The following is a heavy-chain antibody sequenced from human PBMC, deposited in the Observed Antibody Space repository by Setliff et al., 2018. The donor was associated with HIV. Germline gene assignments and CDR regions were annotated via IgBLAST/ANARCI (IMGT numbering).Heavy chain of an antibody. CDR1: GFNLNDYA. D-gene: IGHD6-19*01. J-gene: IGHJ2*01. CDR3: AKKVAGVNWYFDL. Sequence: PGESLKISCAASGFNLNDYAMHWVRQAPGEGLEWVSGISWNSGSIGYADSVKGRFSISRDNAKDSVYLQMNSLRTEDTAFYYCAKKVAGVNWYFDLWGRGTLVTVSS. V-gene: IGHV3-9*01. CDR2: ISWNSGSI.